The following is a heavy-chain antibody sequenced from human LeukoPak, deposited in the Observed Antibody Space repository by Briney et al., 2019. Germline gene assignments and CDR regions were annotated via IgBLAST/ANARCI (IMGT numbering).Heavy chain of an antibody. D-gene: IGHD6-13*01. CDR1: GFTFSGYW. J-gene: IGHJ4*02. CDR3: ASDPLSSSSFDY. V-gene: IGHV3-74*01. Sequence: GGSLRLSCAASGFTFSGYWIHWVRQAPGRGLVWVSRINSDGSSASYADSVKGRFTISRDNAKNTLFLQMNSLRGEDTAVYYCASDPLSSSSFDYWGQGTLVTVSS. CDR2: INSDGSSA.